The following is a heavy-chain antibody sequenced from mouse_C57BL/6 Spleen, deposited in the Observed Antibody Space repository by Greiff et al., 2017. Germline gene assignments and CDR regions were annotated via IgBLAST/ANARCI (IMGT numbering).Heavy chain of an antibody. CDR3: TLYGNYSFAY. CDR1: GYTFTSYW. J-gene: IGHJ3*01. Sequence: QVQLQQPGAELVMPGASVKLSCKASGYTFTSYWMPWVKQRPGQGLEWIGEIDPSDSYTNYNQKFKGKSTLTVDKSSSTAYMQLSSLTSEDSAVYYCTLYGNYSFAYWGQGTLVTVSA. V-gene: IGHV1-69*01. CDR2: IDPSDSYT. D-gene: IGHD2-1*01.